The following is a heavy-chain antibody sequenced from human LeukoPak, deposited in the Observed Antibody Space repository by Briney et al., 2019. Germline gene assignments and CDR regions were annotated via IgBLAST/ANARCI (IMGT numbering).Heavy chain of an antibody. J-gene: IGHJ4*02. CDR3: ARGHYDILTGYPFDY. D-gene: IGHD3-9*01. V-gene: IGHV3-30-3*01. Sequence: PGRSLRLSCAASGFTFSSYAMHWVRRAPGKGLEWVAVISYDGSNKYYADSVKGRFTISRDNSKNTLYLQMNSLRAEDTAVYYCARGHYDILTGYPFDYWGQGTLVTVSS. CDR2: ISYDGSNK. CDR1: GFTFSSYA.